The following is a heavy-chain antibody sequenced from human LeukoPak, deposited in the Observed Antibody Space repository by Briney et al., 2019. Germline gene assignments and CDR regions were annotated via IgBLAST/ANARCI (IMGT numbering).Heavy chain of an antibody. CDR2: INHSGST. J-gene: IGHJ4*02. CDR3: ARGKGYYSKNFDY. D-gene: IGHD3-22*01. V-gene: IGHV4-34*01. CDR1: GGSFSGYY. Sequence: SETLSLICAVYGGSFSGYYWSWIRQPPGKGLEWIGEINHSGSTNYNPSLKSRVTISVDTSKNQFSLKLSSVTAADTAVYYCARGKGYYSKNFDYWGQGTLVTVSS.